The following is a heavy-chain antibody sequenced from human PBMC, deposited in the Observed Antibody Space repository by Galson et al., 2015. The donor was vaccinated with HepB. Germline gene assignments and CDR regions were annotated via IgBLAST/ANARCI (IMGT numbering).Heavy chain of an antibody. D-gene: IGHD1/OR15-1a*01. J-gene: IGHJ5*02. CDR3: ARSKLSPRTNWFDP. CDR1: GDSVSSGDYY. CDR2: IYYGATTFHGST. Sequence: TLSLTCTVSGDSVSSGDYYWNWIRQPPGKGLEWIGYIYYGATTFHGSTYYNPSLQSRVTISVDTSKNHQFSLRLSSVTATDTAVYYCARSKLSPRTNWFDPWGQGTLVTVSS. V-gene: IGHV4-30-4*01.